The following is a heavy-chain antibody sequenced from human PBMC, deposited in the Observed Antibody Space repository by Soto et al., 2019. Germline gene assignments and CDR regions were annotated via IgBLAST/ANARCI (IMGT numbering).Heavy chain of an antibody. CDR3: ARGGGDMATANFDY. CDR2: INHSGST. D-gene: IGHD3-16*01. Sequence: PSGAPSLTCPVYGGSLSGYYWKWGRQPPGKGLEWIGEINHSGSTNYHPALKSRVTISVDTSKNQFSLKLSSVTAADTAVYYCARGGGDMATANFDYWGQGTLVTVSS. CDR1: GGSLSGYY. V-gene: IGHV4-34*01. J-gene: IGHJ4*02.